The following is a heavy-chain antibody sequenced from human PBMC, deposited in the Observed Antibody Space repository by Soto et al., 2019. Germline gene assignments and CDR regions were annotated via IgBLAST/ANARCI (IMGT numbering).Heavy chain of an antibody. V-gene: IGHV3-33*01. Sequence: QVQLVESGGGVVQPGRSLRLSCAASGFTFSSYGMHWVRQAPGKGLEWVAVIWYDGSNKYYADSVKGRFTISRDNSTNTLYLQMNSLRAEDTAVYYCAREEWLPGDYDGYWGQGTLVTVSS. CDR2: IWYDGSNK. CDR1: GFTFSSYG. D-gene: IGHD4-17*01. CDR3: AREEWLPGDYDGY. J-gene: IGHJ4*02.